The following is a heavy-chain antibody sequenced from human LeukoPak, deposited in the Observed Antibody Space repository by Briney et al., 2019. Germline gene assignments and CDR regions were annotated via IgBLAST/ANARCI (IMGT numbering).Heavy chain of an antibody. CDR2: IYYSGST. D-gene: IGHD3-22*01. V-gene: IGHV4-59*01. CDR1: GGSISSYY. J-gene: IGHJ4*02. CDR3: ARDSGNYDSSGYYGGPVY. Sequence: SETLSLTCTASGGSISSYYWSWIRQPPGKGLEWIGYIYYSGSTNYNPSLKSRVTISVDTSKNQFSLKLSSVTAADTAVYYCARDSGNYDSSGYYGGPVYWGQGTLVTVSS.